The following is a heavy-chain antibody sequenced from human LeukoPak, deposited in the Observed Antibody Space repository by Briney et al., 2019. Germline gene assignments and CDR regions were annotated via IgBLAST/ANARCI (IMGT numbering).Heavy chain of an antibody. CDR3: ARGRKWTISYNWFDP. Sequence: SETLSLTCAVYGGSFSGYYWSWIRQPPGKGLEWIGEINHSGSTNYNPSLKSRVTISVDTSKNQFSLKLSSVTAADTAVYYRARGRKWTISYNWFDPWGQGTLVTVSS. V-gene: IGHV4-34*01. CDR2: INHSGST. D-gene: IGHD3-3*01. J-gene: IGHJ5*02. CDR1: GGSFSGYY.